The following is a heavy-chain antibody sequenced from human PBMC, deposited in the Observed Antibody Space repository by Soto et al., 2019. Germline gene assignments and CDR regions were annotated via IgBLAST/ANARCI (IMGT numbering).Heavy chain of an antibody. CDR3: AADDGQQLVPFDY. V-gene: IGHV1-58*01. CDR1: GFTFTSSA. Sequence: SVKVSCKASGFTFTSSAVQWVRQARGQRLEWIGWIVVGSGNTNYAQKFQERVTITRDMSTSTAYMELSSLRSEDTAVYYCAADDGQQLVPFDYWGQGTLVTVSS. D-gene: IGHD6-13*01. CDR2: IVVGSGNT. J-gene: IGHJ4*02.